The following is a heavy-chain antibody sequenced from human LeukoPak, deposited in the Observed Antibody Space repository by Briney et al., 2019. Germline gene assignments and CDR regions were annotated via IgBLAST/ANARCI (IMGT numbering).Heavy chain of an antibody. CDR3: ARGDYYDSSGYLSVNWFDP. J-gene: IGHJ5*02. Sequence: PSETLSLTCAVSGGSISSSNWWSWVRQPPGKGLEWIGEIYHSGSTNYNPSLKSRVTISVDKSKNQYSLKLSSVTAADTAVYYCARGDYYDSSGYLSVNWFDPWGQGTLVTVSS. CDR2: IYHSGST. V-gene: IGHV4-4*02. CDR1: GGSISSSNW. D-gene: IGHD3-22*01.